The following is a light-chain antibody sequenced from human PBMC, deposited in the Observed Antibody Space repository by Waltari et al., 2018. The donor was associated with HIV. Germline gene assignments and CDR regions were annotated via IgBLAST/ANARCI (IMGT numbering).Light chain of an antibody. Sequence: QSVLTQPPSVSGAPGQRVTLSCTGSNSNIGTHAVHWLQQFPGTAPQLLIYNTNGRPSGVPDRFSGSKSGPSASLAITGLESEDEADYFCQSSDSTLSGSVFGGGTKLTVL. CDR2: NTN. V-gene: IGLV1-40*01. J-gene: IGLJ2*01. CDR3: QSSDSTLSGSV. CDR1: NSNIGTHA.